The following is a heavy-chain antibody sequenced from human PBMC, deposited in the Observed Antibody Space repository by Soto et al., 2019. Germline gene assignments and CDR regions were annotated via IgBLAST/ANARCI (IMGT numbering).Heavy chain of an antibody. D-gene: IGHD2-15*01. CDR3: ARPGYCSGGSCFIFDY. Sequence: QLQLQESGPGLVRPSETLSLTCTVSGGSISSNDYYWAWIRQPPGKGLEWIGSLSYRGNTYYNPSLKSRATMSVDTSKNHFSLRLSSVTAADTAVYYCARPGYCSGGSCFIFDYWGQGILVTVSS. CDR1: GGSISSNDYY. V-gene: IGHV4-39*02. CDR2: LSYRGNT. J-gene: IGHJ4*02.